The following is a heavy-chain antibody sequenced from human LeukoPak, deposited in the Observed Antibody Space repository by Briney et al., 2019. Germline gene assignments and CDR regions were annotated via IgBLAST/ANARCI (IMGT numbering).Heavy chain of an antibody. D-gene: IGHD3-22*01. Sequence: SETLSLTCTVSGGSISSYYWSWIRQPPGKGLEWIGYIYTSGSTNYNPSLKSRVTISVDTSKNQFSLKLSSVTAADTAVYYCATTNVGEYYYDSSGYYYGAFDIWGQGTMVTVSS. CDR2: IYTSGST. CDR1: GGSISSYY. CDR3: ATTNVGEYYYDSSGYYYGAFDI. V-gene: IGHV4-4*09. J-gene: IGHJ3*02.